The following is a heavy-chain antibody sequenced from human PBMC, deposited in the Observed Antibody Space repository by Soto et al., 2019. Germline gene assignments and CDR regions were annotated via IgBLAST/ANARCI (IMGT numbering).Heavy chain of an antibody. CDR1: GFIFGTYA. CDR3: AKDAGGGPYSTAWYEFDY. V-gene: IGHV3-23*01. D-gene: IGHD2-2*01. CDR2: ISDTGGGT. J-gene: IGHJ4*02. Sequence: GGSLRLSCAASGFIFGTYAMSWVRQAPGKGPEWVAVISDTGGGTYYADSVKGRFTISRDNSKNTLYLQMNSLRAEDTALYYCAKDAGGGPYSTAWYEFDYWGQGTQVTVSS.